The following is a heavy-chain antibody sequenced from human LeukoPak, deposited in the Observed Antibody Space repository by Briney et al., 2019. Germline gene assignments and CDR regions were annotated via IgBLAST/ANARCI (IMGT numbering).Heavy chain of an antibody. D-gene: IGHD6-6*01. CDR3: ATPGRGSSSCFDY. CDR2: ISGSGGST. J-gene: IGHJ4*02. CDR1: GFTLSSYA. V-gene: IGHV3-23*01. Sequence: GGSLRLSCAASGFTLSSYAMSWVRQAPGKGLEWVSAISGSGGSTYYADSVKGRFTISRDNSKNTLYLQMNSLRAEDTAVYYCATPGRGSSSCFDYWGQGTLVTVSS.